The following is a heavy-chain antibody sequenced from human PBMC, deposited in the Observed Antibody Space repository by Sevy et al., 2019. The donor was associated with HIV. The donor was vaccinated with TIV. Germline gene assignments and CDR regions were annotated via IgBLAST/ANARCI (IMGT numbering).Heavy chain of an antibody. CDR3: AREGWNYVYYGMDV. J-gene: IGHJ6*02. Sequence: SETLSLTCAVYGGSFSGYYWSWIRQPPGKGLEWIGEINHSGSTNYNPSLKSRVTISVDTSKNQFSLKLSSVTAADTAVYYCAREGWNYVYYGMDVWGQGTTVTVSS. CDR1: GGSFSGYY. V-gene: IGHV4-34*01. CDR2: INHSGST.